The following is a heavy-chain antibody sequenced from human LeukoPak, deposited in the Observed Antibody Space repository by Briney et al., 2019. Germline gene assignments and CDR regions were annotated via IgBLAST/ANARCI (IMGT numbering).Heavy chain of an antibody. D-gene: IGHD6-6*01. Sequence: GGSLRLSFAVSGFTFRGFWRSWSRQAPGKGLEWVASINSDGSEGYYADVVKGRFTISRDNAKNSLYLQINSLRAEDTAVYYCARSSYSSSSSVWGQGTMVTVSS. V-gene: IGHV3-7*03. CDR3: ARSSYSSSSSV. CDR1: GFTFRGFW. J-gene: IGHJ3*01. CDR2: INSDGSEG.